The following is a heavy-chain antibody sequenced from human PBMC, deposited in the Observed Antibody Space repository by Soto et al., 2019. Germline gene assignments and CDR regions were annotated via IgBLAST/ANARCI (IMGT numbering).Heavy chain of an antibody. Sequence: EVQLLESGGGLVQPGGSLRLSCAASELSSSNHAMTWVRQAPGKGLEWVSVISGTDGGAYYADSVKGRFTISRDNSRSTLYLQMNSLRVEDTAVYYCSSGGLHGYTNGGLSYFHSWGQGTLVTVSS. V-gene: IGHV3-23*01. CDR2: ISGTDGGA. D-gene: IGHD5-18*01. CDR3: SSGGLHGYTNGGLSYFHS. J-gene: IGHJ4*02. CDR1: ELSSSNHA.